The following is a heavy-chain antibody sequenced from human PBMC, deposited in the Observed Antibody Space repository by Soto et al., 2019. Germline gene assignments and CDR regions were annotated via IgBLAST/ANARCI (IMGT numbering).Heavy chain of an antibody. Sequence: ETLSLTCTVSVGSISSYYWSWIRQPPGKGLEWIGYIYYSGSTNYNPSLKSRVTISVDTSKNQFSLKLSSVTAADTAVYYCARVGIAAAGLYFDYWGQGTLVTVSS. CDR1: VGSISSYY. V-gene: IGHV4-59*01. D-gene: IGHD6-13*01. CDR3: ARVGIAAAGLYFDY. J-gene: IGHJ4*02. CDR2: IYYSGST.